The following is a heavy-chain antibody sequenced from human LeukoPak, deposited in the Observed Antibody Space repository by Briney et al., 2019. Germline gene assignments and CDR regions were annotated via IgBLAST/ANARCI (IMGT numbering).Heavy chain of an antibody. J-gene: IGHJ4*02. V-gene: IGHV3-74*01. CDR3: ARGIASSRSVAIDL. CDR1: DFTFSSHW. Sequence: QAGGSLRLSCAASDFTFSSHWMYWVRHAPGKGLVWVARLSGDGGTTRHADSVKGRFTISRDNAKNTLYLQMNSLGVEDTALYYCARGIASSRSVAIDLWGQATLVAVSS. D-gene: IGHD6-13*01. CDR2: LSGDGGTT.